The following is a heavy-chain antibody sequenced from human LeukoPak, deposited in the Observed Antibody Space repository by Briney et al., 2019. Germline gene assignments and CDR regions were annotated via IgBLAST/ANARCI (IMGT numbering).Heavy chain of an antibody. CDR1: GYTFTSYG. J-gene: IGHJ6*02. Sequence: GASVKVSCKASGYTFTSYGISWVRQAPGQGLEWMGWISAYNGNTNYAQKLQGRVTMTTDTSTSTAYMELRSLRSDDTAVYYCARDFIVSGGGSYYYYYYYGMDVWGQGTTVTVSS. D-gene: IGHD2-21*02. CDR3: ARDFIVSGGGSYYYYYYYGMDV. CDR2: ISAYNGNT. V-gene: IGHV1-18*01.